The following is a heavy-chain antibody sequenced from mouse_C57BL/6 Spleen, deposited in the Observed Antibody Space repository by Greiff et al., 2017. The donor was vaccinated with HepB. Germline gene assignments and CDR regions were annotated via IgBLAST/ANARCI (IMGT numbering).Heavy chain of an antibody. CDR1: GFSLTSYG. CDR3: ASPNYYGSNWYFDV. J-gene: IGHJ1*03. CDR2: IWSGGSK. V-gene: IGHV2-2*01. Sequence: VMLVESGPGLVQPSQSLSISCTVSGFSLTSYGVHWVRQSPGKGLEWLGVIWSGGSKDYNAAFISRLSNSKDKSKSQVFFKMNRLQADDTAKYYGASPNYYGSNWYFDVWGTGTTVTVSS. D-gene: IGHD1-1*01.